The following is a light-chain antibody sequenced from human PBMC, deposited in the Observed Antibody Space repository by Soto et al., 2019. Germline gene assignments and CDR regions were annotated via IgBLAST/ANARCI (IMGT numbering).Light chain of an antibody. CDR3: CSYAGSSTPDV. Sequence: QSALTQPRSVSGSPGQSGTISCTGTSNDVGRFDYVSWYQQHPGKAPKVIIYDVNERPSGVPKRFSGSKSGNTASLTISGLQADDEADYYCCSYAGSSTPDVFGTGTKVTVL. CDR1: SNDVGRFDY. J-gene: IGLJ1*01. CDR2: DVN. V-gene: IGLV2-11*01.